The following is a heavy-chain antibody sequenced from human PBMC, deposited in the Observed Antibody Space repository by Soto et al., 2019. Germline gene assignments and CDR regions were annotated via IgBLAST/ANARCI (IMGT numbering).Heavy chain of an antibody. CDR1: GLSLTTDRVG. V-gene: IGHV2-5*02. D-gene: IGHD1-26*01. CDR2: IYWDDTK. CDR3: AHAYGGRSLY. Sequence: QITLKESGPTLVKPTQTLTLTCTFSGLSLTTDRVGVGWIRQPQGEALEWLAVIYWDDTKTYRPSLESRLTITKATSKNQVALTRTNMDSVDTATYYCAHAYGGRSLYWGQGTLVTVSS. J-gene: IGHJ4*02.